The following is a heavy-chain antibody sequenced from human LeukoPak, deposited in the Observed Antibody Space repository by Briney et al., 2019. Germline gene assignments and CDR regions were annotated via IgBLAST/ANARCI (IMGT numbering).Heavy chain of an antibody. CDR2: ISGSGGST. Sequence: PGGSLRLSRAASGFTFSSYAMSWVRQAPGKGLEWVSGISGSGGSTHYADSVKGRFTISRDKSKNTLYLQMNSLRAEDTAVYYCAKDRRGCSGGSCYPVPFDYWGQGTLVTVSS. V-gene: IGHV3-23*01. CDR3: AKDRRGCSGGSCYPVPFDY. D-gene: IGHD2-15*01. CDR1: GFTFSSYA. J-gene: IGHJ4*02.